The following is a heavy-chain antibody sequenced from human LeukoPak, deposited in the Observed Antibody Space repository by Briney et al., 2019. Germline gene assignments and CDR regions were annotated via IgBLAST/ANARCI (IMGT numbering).Heavy chain of an antibody. Sequence: GGSLRLSCEASGFTFSDYYFNWIRQAPGKGLEWVSYISSTGHNIYYADSVKGRFTISRDNAKNSIYLQMNSLRAEDTAIYYCARDSNVFYGMDVWGQGTTVAVSS. J-gene: IGHJ6*02. V-gene: IGHV3-11*01. CDR2: ISSTGHNI. D-gene: IGHD5/OR15-5a*01. CDR1: GFTFSDYY. CDR3: ARDSNVFYGMDV.